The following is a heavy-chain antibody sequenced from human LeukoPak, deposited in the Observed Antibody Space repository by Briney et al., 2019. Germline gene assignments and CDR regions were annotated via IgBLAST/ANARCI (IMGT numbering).Heavy chain of an antibody. V-gene: IGHV3-74*01. D-gene: IGHD4-17*01. J-gene: IGHJ4*02. Sequence: AGGSLRLSCAASGFTFSSYWMHWVRQPPGKGLVWVSRINSDGSSTSYADSVKGRFTISRDNSKNTLYLQMNSLRAEDTAVYYCAKDLYGDYVDYWGQGTLVTVSS. CDR3: AKDLYGDYVDY. CDR1: GFTFSSYW. CDR2: INSDGSST.